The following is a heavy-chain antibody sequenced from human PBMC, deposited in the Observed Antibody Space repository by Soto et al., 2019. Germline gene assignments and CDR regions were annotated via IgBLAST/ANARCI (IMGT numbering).Heavy chain of an antibody. CDR3: ATNYDSGYAYGYYYYGMDV. Sequence: QVQLVQSGAEVKKPGSSVKVSCKASGGTFSSYAISWVRQAPGQGLEWMGGIIPIFGTANYAQKFQGRVTITADESTSTAYMELSSLRSEDTAVYYCATNYDSGYAYGYYYYGMDVWGQGTTVTVSS. CDR2: IIPIFGTA. V-gene: IGHV1-69*01. J-gene: IGHJ6*02. CDR1: GGTFSSYA. D-gene: IGHD5-12*01.